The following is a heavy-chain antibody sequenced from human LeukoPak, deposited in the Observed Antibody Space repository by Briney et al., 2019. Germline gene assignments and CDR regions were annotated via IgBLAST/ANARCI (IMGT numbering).Heavy chain of an antibody. D-gene: IGHD3-22*01. Sequence: ASVKVSCKASGYTFTSYGISWVRQAPGQGLEWMGWISAYNGNTNYAQKLQGRVTMTTDTSTSTAYMELSRLRSDDTAVYYCAMYYDSSGYYDWGQGTLVTVSS. V-gene: IGHV1-18*01. J-gene: IGHJ4*02. CDR1: GYTFTSYG. CDR2: ISAYNGNT. CDR3: AMYYDSSGYYD.